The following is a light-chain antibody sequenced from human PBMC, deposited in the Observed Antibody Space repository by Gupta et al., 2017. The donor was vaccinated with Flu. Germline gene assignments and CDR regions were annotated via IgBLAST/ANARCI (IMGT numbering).Light chain of an antibody. V-gene: IGKV1-9*01. CDR2: AAS. CDR3: QHGISFPIT. J-gene: IGKJ5*01. CDR1: QGISTY. Sequence: DIKLTQSPSFLSATVGDRVTITCRASQGISTYLAWYQQKPGKAPKLLIYAASTRESGVPSRFSGSGSGTEFTLTISSLQPEDCATYYCQHGISFPITFGQGT.